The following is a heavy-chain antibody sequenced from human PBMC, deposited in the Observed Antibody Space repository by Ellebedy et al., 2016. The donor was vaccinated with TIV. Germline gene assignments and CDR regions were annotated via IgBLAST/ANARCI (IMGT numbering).Heavy chain of an antibody. D-gene: IGHD1-26*01. CDR1: GYTLTELS. CDR3: ARDADGSYSGNYFDY. Sequence: AASVKVSCKVSGYTLTELSMHWVRQAPGKGLEWMGGFDPEDGETIYAQKFQGRVTMTEDTSTDTAYMELSSLRSEDTAVYYCARDADGSYSGNYFDYWGQGTLVTVSS. CDR2: FDPEDGET. V-gene: IGHV1-24*01. J-gene: IGHJ4*02.